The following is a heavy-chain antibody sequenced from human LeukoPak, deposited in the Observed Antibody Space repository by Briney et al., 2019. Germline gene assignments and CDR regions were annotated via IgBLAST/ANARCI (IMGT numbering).Heavy chain of an antibody. CDR1: GFIFSSYA. CDR2: ISGSGENT. D-gene: IGHD3-22*01. Sequence: PGASLRLSCAASGFIFSSYAMTWVRQPPGKGLEWVSGISGSGENTYYADSVKARLTISRDNSKNTLYLQMNSLRAEDTAVYYCAKEYYYDSSGYPSDAFDIWGQGTMVTVSS. J-gene: IGHJ3*02. CDR3: AKEYYYDSSGYPSDAFDI. V-gene: IGHV3-23*01.